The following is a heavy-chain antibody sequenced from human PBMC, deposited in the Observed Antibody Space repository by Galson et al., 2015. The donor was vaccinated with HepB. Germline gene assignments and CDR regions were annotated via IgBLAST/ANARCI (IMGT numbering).Heavy chain of an antibody. D-gene: IGHD5-18*01. V-gene: IGHV3-53*01. J-gene: IGHJ4*02. CDR2: IYSGGST. Sequence: SLRLSCAASGFTVSDNYMTWVRQAPGKGLDWVSLIYSGGSTFYADSVKGRFTISRDNSKNTLYLQMNSLRAEDTAVYYCARGRGYSYGPFDYWGQGALVTVSS. CDR3: ARGRGYSYGPFDY. CDR1: GFTVSDNY.